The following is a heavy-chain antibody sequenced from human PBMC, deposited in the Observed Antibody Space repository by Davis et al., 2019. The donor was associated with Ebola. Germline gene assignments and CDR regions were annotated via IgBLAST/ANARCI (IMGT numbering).Heavy chain of an antibody. CDR2: ISGDGGST. CDR1: GFTFDDYA. CDR3: AKTHQRGLGYYYYGMDV. J-gene: IGHJ6*02. V-gene: IGHV3-43*02. Sequence: GGSLRLSCAASGFTFDDYAMHWVRQAPGKGLEWVSLISGDGGSTYYADSVKGRFTISRDNSKNSLYLQMNSLRTEDTALYHCAKTHQRGLGYYYYGMDVWGQGTTVTVSS. D-gene: IGHD2-2*01.